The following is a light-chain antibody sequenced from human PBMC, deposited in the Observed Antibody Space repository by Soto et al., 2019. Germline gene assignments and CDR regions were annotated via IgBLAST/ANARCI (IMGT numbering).Light chain of an antibody. CDR3: AAWDDSLNAWV. Sequence: QPVLTQPPSVSEAPRQRVTISCSGSSSNIGHNAVNWFQQLPGKAPKLLIYYDDLLPSGVSDRFSGSKSGTSASLAISGLQSEDEADYYCAAWDDSLNAWVFGGGTKLTVL. J-gene: IGLJ3*02. V-gene: IGLV1-36*01. CDR1: SSNIGHNA. CDR2: YDD.